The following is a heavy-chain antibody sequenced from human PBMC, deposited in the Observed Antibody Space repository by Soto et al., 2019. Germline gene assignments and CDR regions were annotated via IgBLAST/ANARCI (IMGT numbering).Heavy chain of an antibody. D-gene: IGHD2-15*01. CDR1: GGSISSSSYY. V-gene: IGHV4-39*01. CDR3: ARQTSCSGGSCYTPAVLYCFDY. Sequence: SETLSLSCTVSGGSISSSSYYWGWIRQPPGKGLEWIGSIYYSGSTYYNPSLKSRVTISVDTSKNQFSLKLSSVTAADTAVYSWARQTSCSGGSCYTPAVLYCFDYWGQGTLVTVSS. CDR2: IYYSGST. J-gene: IGHJ4*02.